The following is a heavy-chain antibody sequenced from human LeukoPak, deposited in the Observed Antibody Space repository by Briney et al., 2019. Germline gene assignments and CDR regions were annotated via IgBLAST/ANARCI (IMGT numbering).Heavy chain of an antibody. Sequence: GGSLRLPCAASGFTFSSYWMSWVRQAPGKGLEWVANIKQDGSEKYYVVSVKGRFTISRDNAKNSLYLQMNSLRAEDTAVYYCAVFRDYYGSGSYDAFDIWGQGTMVTVSS. CDR1: GFTFSSYW. CDR2: IKQDGSEK. D-gene: IGHD3-10*01. J-gene: IGHJ3*02. CDR3: AVFRDYYGSGSYDAFDI. V-gene: IGHV3-7*01.